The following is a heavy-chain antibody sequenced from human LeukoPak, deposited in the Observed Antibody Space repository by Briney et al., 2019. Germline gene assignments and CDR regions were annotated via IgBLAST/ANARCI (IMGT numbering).Heavy chain of an antibody. CDR1: GYTFTSYG. Sequence: GASVKVSCKASGYTFTSYGISWVRQAPGQGLEGMGWISAYNGNTNYAQKLQGRVAMTTDTSTSTAYMELRSLRSDDTAVYYCARAVNFRGVLVIDHAFDIWGQGTMVTVSS. CDR2: ISAYNGNT. J-gene: IGHJ3*02. D-gene: IGHD3-16*02. CDR3: ARAVNFRGVLVIDHAFDI. V-gene: IGHV1-18*01.